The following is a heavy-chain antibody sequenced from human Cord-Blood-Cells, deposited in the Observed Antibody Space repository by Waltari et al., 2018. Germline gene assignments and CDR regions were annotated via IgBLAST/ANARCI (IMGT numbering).Heavy chain of an antibody. V-gene: IGHV5-51*01. CDR2: IYPGDSDT. CDR3: ARDMNYCSSTSCYAFDI. Sequence: EVQLVQSGAEVKKPGESLKISCKGSGYSFTSYWIGWVRQVPGKGLEWMGIIYPGDSDTRYSPSFQGQVTISADKSISTAYLQWSSLKASDTAMYYCARDMNYCSSTSCYAFDIWGQGTMVTVSS. D-gene: IGHD2-2*01. CDR1: GYSFTSYW. J-gene: IGHJ3*02.